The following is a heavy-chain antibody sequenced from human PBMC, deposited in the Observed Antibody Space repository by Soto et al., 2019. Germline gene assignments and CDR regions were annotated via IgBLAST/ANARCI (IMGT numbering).Heavy chain of an antibody. CDR2: TNTDGSST. D-gene: IGHD2-2*01. J-gene: IGHJ4*02. CDR1: GFTFSTYW. V-gene: IGHV3-74*01. CDR3: ARGTRVIPAESDFDY. Sequence: GALRLCCAASGFTFSTYWMHWVRQAPGKGLVWVSRTNTDGSSTTYADSVEGRFTISRDNAKNTLYLQMNSLRAEDTAVYYCARGTRVIPAESDFDYWGQGTLVTVSS.